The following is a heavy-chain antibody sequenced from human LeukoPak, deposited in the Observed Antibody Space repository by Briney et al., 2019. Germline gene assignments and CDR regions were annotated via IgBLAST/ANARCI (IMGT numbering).Heavy chain of an antibody. J-gene: IGHJ4*02. CDR2: ISYDGSNK. CDR1: GFTFSSYD. V-gene: IGHV3-30-3*01. CDR3: ARSKSSSSPNFDY. Sequence: GGSLRLSCAASGFTFSSYDMHWVRQAPGKGLEWVAIISYDGSNKYYADSVKGRFTISRDNSKSTLYLQMNSLRAEDTAVYYCARSKSSSSPNFDYWGQGTLVTVSS. D-gene: IGHD6-6*01.